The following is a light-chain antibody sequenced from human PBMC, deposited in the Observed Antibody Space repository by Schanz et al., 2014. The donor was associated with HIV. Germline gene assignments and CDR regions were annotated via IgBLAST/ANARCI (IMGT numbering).Light chain of an antibody. CDR2: GAS. Sequence: EIVLTQSPGTLSLSPGERATLSCRTSQSVSSSHLAWYQQKPGQAPRLLIYGASTRATGIPARFSGSGSGTDFTLTISRLEPEDFAVYYCQQYGSSPLFGPGTKVDIK. CDR3: QQYGSSPL. V-gene: IGKV3-20*01. J-gene: IGKJ3*01. CDR1: QSVSSSH.